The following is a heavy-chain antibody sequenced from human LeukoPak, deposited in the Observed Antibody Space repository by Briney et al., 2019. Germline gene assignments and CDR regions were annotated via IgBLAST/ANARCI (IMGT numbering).Heavy chain of an antibody. CDR1: GYTFTSYG. CDR2: ISAYNGNT. J-gene: IGHJ4*02. CDR3: ARESSGWPPYY. D-gene: IGHD6-19*01. V-gene: IGHV1-18*01. Sequence: ASVKVSCKASGYTFTSYGITWVRQAPGQGLEWMGWISAYNGNTNYAQNLQGRVTMTTDTSTSTAYMEMRSLRSDDTAVYYCARESSGWPPYYCGQGTLVTVPS.